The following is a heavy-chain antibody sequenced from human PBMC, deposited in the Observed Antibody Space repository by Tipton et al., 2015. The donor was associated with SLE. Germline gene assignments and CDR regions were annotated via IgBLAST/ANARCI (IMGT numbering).Heavy chain of an antibody. CDR2: IYHSGST. CDR3: ARDYGYCSGGSCYYFDC. J-gene: IGHJ4*02. D-gene: IGHD2-15*01. V-gene: IGHV4-38-2*02. CDR1: GYSISSGYY. Sequence: TLFLTCAVSGYSISSGYYWGWIRQPPGKGLEWIGSIYHSGSTYYNPSLKSRVTISVDTSKNQFSLKLSSVTAADTAVYYCARDYGYCSGGSCYYFDCWGQGPLVTVSS.